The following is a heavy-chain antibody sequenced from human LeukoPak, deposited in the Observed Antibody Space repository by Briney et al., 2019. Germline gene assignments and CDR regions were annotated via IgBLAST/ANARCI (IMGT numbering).Heavy chain of an antibody. V-gene: IGHV3-30*03. CDR1: GFTFSSYG. CDR3: ARERGNYYGMYYFDY. CDR2: ISYDGSNK. D-gene: IGHD3-10*01. Sequence: TGGSLRLSCAASGFTFSSYGMHWVRQAPGKGLEWVAVISYDGSNKYYADSVKGRFTISRDNSKNTLYLQMNSLRAEDTAVYYCARERGNYYGMYYFDYWGQGTLVTVSS. J-gene: IGHJ4*02.